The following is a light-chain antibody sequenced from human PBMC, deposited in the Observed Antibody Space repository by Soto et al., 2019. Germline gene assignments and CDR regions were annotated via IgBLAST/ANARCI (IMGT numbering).Light chain of an antibody. Sequence: QSVLTQPASVSGAPGQRVTISCTGNSSNLGAGYDVHWYQQLPGAAPKLVIFGNRNRPSGVPERFSGSKSGTSASLAITGLQAEDEADYYCSSYTNINTRACVFGTGTKLTVL. CDR3: SSYTNINTRACV. CDR1: SSNLGAGYD. V-gene: IGLV1-40*01. CDR2: GNR. J-gene: IGLJ1*01.